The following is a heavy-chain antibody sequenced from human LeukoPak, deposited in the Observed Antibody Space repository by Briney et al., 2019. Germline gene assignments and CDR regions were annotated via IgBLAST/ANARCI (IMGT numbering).Heavy chain of an antibody. V-gene: IGHV4-39*07. Sequence: SETLSLTCTVSGGSISSSSYYWGWIRQPPGKGLEWIGEINHTGSTYYNPSLKSRVTISVDTSKNQFSLKLSSVTAADTAVYYCARGSNDFWSGYYNWFDPWGQGTLVTVSS. CDR2: INHTGST. D-gene: IGHD3-3*01. CDR3: ARGSNDFWSGYYNWFDP. J-gene: IGHJ5*02. CDR1: GGSISSSSYY.